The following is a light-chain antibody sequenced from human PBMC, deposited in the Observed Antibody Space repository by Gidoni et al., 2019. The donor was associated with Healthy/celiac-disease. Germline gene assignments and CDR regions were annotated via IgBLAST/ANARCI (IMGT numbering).Light chain of an antibody. CDR3: QQYGSSSFT. Sequence: VLTQSPGTLYLSPGDRAPLSCRASQSVSSSYLAWYQQKPGQAPRLLIYGASSRATGLPDRFSGSGSGTDFTLTISRLQPEDFAVYYCQQYGSSSFTFGPGTKVDIK. CDR1: QSVSSSY. J-gene: IGKJ3*01. CDR2: GAS. V-gene: IGKV3-20*01.